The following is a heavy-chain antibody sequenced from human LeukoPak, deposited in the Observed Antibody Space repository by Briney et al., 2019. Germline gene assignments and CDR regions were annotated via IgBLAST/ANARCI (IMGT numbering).Heavy chain of an antibody. CDR3: AKSSLPENYYYYGMDV. Sequence: GGSPRLSCAASGFTFSDYALSWVRQAPGMGPECVSAISASGTATYYAESVKGRFSISRDNSRSSLYLQMNSLRADDTAVYYCAKSSLPENYYYYGMDVRGQGTTVTVSS. CDR2: ISASGTAT. J-gene: IGHJ6*02. V-gene: IGHV3-23*01. CDR1: GFTFSDYA.